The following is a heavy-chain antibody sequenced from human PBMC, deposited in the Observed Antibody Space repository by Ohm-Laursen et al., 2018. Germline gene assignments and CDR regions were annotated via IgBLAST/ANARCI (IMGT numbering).Heavy chain of an antibody. Sequence: RSLRLSCTASGFSFSRYGMHWVRQAPGKGLEWVAVISYGGSNKYYADSVKGRFTISRDNSKNTLYLQMNSLRAEDTAVYYCAREDGNCTSAVCYRRFDPWGQGTLVTVSS. CDR3: AREDGNCTSAVCYRRFDP. CDR1: GFSFSRYG. CDR2: ISYGGSNK. V-gene: IGHV3-30*03. J-gene: IGHJ5*02. D-gene: IGHD2-8*01.